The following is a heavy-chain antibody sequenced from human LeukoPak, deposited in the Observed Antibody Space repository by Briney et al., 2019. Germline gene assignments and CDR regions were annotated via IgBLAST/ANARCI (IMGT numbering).Heavy chain of an antibody. CDR3: ARGIIADHYFDY. D-gene: IGHD6-13*01. J-gene: IGHJ4*02. CDR1: GGSISSSSYY. CDR2: IYYSGST. Sequence: PSETLSLTCTVSGGSISSSSYYWGWIRQPPGKGLEWIGSIYYSGSTYYNPSLKSRVTISVDTSKNQFSLKLSSVTAADTAVYYCARGIIADHYFDYWGQGTLVTVSS. V-gene: IGHV4-39*01.